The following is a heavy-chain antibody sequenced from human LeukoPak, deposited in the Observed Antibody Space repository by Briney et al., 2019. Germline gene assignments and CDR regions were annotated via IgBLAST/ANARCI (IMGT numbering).Heavy chain of an antibody. V-gene: IGHV4-39*07. D-gene: IGHD4-17*01. CDR3: ARETVTPSDQFDY. Sequence: SETLSLTCTVSGGSISSSSYYWGWIRQPPGKGLEWIGSIYYSGSTYYNPSLKSRVTISVDTSKNQFSLKLSSVTAADTAVYYCARETVTPSDQFDYWGQGTLVTVSS. J-gene: IGHJ4*02. CDR1: GGSISSSSYY. CDR2: IYYSGST.